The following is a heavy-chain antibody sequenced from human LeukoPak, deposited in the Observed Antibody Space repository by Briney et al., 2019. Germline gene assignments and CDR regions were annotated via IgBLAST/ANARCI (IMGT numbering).Heavy chain of an antibody. J-gene: IGHJ6*02. CDR3: AGDLGRYDYGMDV. D-gene: IGHD3-16*01. CDR2: IYSGGST. V-gene: IGHV3-66*01. Sequence: GGSLRLSCAASGFTVSSNYMSWVRQAPGKGLEWVSVIYSGGSTYYADSVKGRFTISRDNSKNTLYLQMNSLRAEDTAVYYCAGDLGRYDYGMDVWGQGTTVTVSS. CDR1: GFTVSSNY.